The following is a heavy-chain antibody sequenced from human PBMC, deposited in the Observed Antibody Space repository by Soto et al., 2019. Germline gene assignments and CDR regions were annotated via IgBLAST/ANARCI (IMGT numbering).Heavy chain of an antibody. D-gene: IGHD3-3*01. J-gene: IGHJ3*02. Sequence: PGGSLRLSCASSGFTFSSYAMSWVRQAPGKGPEWVSAISGSGGSTYYADSVKGRFTISRDNSKNTLYLQMNSLRAEDTAVYYCAKDRGFWSGYYTYDAYDIWGQGTMVTVSS. CDR3: AKDRGFWSGYYTYDAYDI. V-gene: IGHV3-23*01. CDR1: GFTFSSYA. CDR2: ISGSGGST.